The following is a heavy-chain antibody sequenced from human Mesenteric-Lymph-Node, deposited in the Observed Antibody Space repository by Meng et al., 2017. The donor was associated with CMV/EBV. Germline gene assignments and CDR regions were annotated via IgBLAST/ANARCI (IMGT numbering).Heavy chain of an antibody. V-gene: IGHV3-23*01. Sequence: GESLKISCAASGFTFITYAMSWVRQAPGKGLEWVSAISGSGGTTYYPDSVKGRFTISRDNSKNTLYLQMNSLRAEDTAVYYCAKDYYDFWSGLPRTFYYFDYWGQGTLVTVSS. D-gene: IGHD3-3*01. J-gene: IGHJ4*02. CDR1: GFTFITYA. CDR2: ISGSGGTT. CDR3: AKDYYDFWSGLPRTFYYFDY.